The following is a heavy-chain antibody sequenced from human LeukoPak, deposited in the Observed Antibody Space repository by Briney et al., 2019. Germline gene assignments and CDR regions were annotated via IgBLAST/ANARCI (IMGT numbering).Heavy chain of an antibody. CDR2: IYYSGST. CDR3: ARCLYYDLVFDY. D-gene: IGHD3-22*01. J-gene: IGHJ4*02. CDR1: GFTFSSYA. V-gene: IGHV4-39*01. Sequence: GSLRLSCAASGFTFSSYAMSWVRQAPGKGLEWIGSIYYSGSTYYNPSLKSRVTISVDTSKNQFSLKLSSVTAADTAVYYCARCLYYDLVFDYWGQGTLVTVSS.